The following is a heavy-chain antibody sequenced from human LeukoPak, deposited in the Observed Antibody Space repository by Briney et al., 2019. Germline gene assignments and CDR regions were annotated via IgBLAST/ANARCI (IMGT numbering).Heavy chain of an antibody. CDR1: GFTFSSYS. Sequence: GGSLRLSCAASGFTFSSYSMNWVRQAPGKGLEWVSGISGSGGSTYYADSVKGRLTISRDNSKNTLYLQMNSLRAEDSAVYYCAKQSEAAAFLDYWGQGTLVTVSS. CDR2: ISGSGGST. D-gene: IGHD6-13*01. V-gene: IGHV3-23*01. J-gene: IGHJ4*02. CDR3: AKQSEAAAFLDY.